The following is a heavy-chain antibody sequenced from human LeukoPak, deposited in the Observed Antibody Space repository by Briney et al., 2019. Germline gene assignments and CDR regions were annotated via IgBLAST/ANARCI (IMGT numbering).Heavy chain of an antibody. CDR2: ISAYNGNT. J-gene: IGHJ5*02. CDR3: ARDRYMVRGVIRWFDP. V-gene: IGHV1-18*04. CDR1: GYTFTSYG. D-gene: IGHD3-10*01. Sequence: ASVKVSCKASGYTFTSYGISWVRQAPGQGLEWMGWISAYNGNTNYAQKLQGRVTMTTDTSTSTAYMELRSLRSDDTAVYYCARDRYMVRGVIRWFDPWGQETLVTVSS.